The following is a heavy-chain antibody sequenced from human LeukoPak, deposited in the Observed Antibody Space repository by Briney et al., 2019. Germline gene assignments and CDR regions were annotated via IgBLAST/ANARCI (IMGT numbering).Heavy chain of an antibody. D-gene: IGHD3-9*01. CDR3: ARVYFDWLLSEADYYYYYMDV. Sequence: SVKVSCKASGFTFTSSAMQWVRQARGQRLEWTGWIVVGSGNTNYAQKFQERVTITRDMSTSTAYMELSSLRSEDTAVYYCARVYFDWLLSEADYYYYYMDVWGKGTTVTISS. CDR1: GFTFTSSA. V-gene: IGHV1-58*02. J-gene: IGHJ6*03. CDR2: IVVGSGNT.